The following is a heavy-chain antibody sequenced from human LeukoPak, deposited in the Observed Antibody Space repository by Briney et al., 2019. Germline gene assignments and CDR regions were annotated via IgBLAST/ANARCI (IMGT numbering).Heavy chain of an antibody. D-gene: IGHD3-10*02. V-gene: IGHV3-30-3*01. CDR1: GFTFTNYA. Sequence: PGGSLRLSCAASGFTFTNYAMHWVRQAPGKGLEWVALISYDGTNTYYADSVKGRFTISRDNSKHTLYLHMNSLRDEDTALYSCARGLAGMFSWFDPWGQGTLVTVSS. CDR2: ISYDGTNT. J-gene: IGHJ5*02. CDR3: ARGLAGMFSWFDP.